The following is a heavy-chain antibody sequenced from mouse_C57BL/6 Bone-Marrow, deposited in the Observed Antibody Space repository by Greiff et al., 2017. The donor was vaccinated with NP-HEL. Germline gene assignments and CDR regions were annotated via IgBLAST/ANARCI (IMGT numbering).Heavy chain of an antibody. CDR3: ASRGSRIYWYFDV. Sequence: QVQLQQPGAELVKPGASVKLSCKASGYTFTSYWMHWVKQRPGQGLEWIGMIHPNSGSTNYNEKFKSKATLTVDKSSSTAYMHLSSLTSEDSAVYYCASRGSRIYWYFDVWGTGTTVTVSS. CDR1: GYTFTSYW. J-gene: IGHJ1*03. D-gene: IGHD1-1*01. CDR2: IHPNSGST. V-gene: IGHV1-64*01.